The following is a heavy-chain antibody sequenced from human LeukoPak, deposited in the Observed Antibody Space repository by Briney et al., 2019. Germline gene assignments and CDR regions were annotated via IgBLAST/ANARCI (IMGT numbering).Heavy chain of an antibody. D-gene: IGHD2-2*01. V-gene: IGHV3-64*01. CDR1: GFTFSNYA. J-gene: IGHJ6*02. Sequence: GGSLRLSCAASGFTFSNYAMHWVRQAPGKGLEYLSAISSNGGRTYYANSVKGRFTISRDNSKNTLYLQMGSLRAEDMAVYYCARDSSTTNYYYGMDVWGQGTTVTVSS. CDR3: ARDSSTTNYYYGMDV. CDR2: ISSNGGRT.